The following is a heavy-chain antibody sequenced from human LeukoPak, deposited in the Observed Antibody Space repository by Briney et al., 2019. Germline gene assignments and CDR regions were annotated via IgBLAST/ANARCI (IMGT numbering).Heavy chain of an antibody. CDR2: ISSSSSYI. Sequence: GGSLRLSCAASGFTFSSYSMNWVRQAPGKGLEWVSSISSSSSYIYYADSVKGRFTISGDNAKDSLYLQMNSLRAEDTAVYYCARSGPFRCMIWGQGTMVTVSS. CDR1: GFTFSSYS. D-gene: IGHD4/OR15-4a*01. V-gene: IGHV3-21*01. CDR3: ARSGPFRCMI. J-gene: IGHJ3*02.